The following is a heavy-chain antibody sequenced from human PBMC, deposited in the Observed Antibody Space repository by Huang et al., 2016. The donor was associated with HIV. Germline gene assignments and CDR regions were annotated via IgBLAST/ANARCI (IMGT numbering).Heavy chain of an antibody. CDR1: GGSISSSTYS. CDR3: ARQLRVVVIGPGLDAFDI. D-gene: IGHD3-22*01. J-gene: IGHJ3*02. CDR2: IYYTGTP. Sequence: QLQLQESGPGLVKPSETLSLTCTVSGGSISSSTYSWGWIRQPPEKGLEWIGSIYYTGTPYYTPSSKSRVTIPVDTSKNQFSLRLSSVTAADSAVYYCARQLRVVVIGPGLDAFDIWGQGTMVTVSS. V-gene: IGHV4-39*01.